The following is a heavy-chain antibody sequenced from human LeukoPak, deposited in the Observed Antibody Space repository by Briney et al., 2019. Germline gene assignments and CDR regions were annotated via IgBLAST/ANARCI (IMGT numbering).Heavy chain of an antibody. CDR2: IYTGGST. V-gene: IGHV4-38-2*02. CDR1: GYSISSGYY. J-gene: IGHJ5*02. Sequence: PETLSLTCTVSGYSISSGYYWGWIRQPPGKGLEWIRRIYTGGSTNYNPSLKSRVTISVDTSKNQFSLKLSSVTAADTAVYYCARDSTVTRNWFDPWGQGTLVTVSS. D-gene: IGHD3-16*02. CDR3: ARDSTVTRNWFDP.